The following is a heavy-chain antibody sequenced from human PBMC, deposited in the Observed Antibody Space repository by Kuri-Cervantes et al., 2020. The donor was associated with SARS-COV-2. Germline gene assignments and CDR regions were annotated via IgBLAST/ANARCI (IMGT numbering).Heavy chain of an antibody. Sequence: SGPTLVKPTQTLTLTRTFSGFSLSTSGVGVGWIRQPPGKALEWLALIYWDDDKRYSPSLKSRLTITKDTSKNQVVLTMTNMDPVDTATYYCAHRGSQTYYDILTGYQYHNWFDPWGQGTLVTVSS. CDR2: IYWDDDK. J-gene: IGHJ5*02. D-gene: IGHD3-9*01. V-gene: IGHV2-5*02. CDR3: AHRGSQTYYDILTGYQYHNWFDP. CDR1: GFSLSTSGVG.